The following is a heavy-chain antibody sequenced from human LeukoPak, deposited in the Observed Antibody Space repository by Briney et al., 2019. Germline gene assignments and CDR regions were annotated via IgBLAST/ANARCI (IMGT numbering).Heavy chain of an antibody. D-gene: IGHD2/OR15-2a*01. CDR1: GGTFSSYA. Sequence: GASVKVSCKASGGTFSSYAISWVRQAPGQGLEWMGGIIPIFGTANYAQKFQGRVTITADESTSTAYMELSSLRSEDTAVYYCAGFYGTEYYFDYWGQGTLVTVSS. CDR3: AGFYGTEYYFDY. CDR2: IIPIFGTA. V-gene: IGHV1-69*13. J-gene: IGHJ4*02.